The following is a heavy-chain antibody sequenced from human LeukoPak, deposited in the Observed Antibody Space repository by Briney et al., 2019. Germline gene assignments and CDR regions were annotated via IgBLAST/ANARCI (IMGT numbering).Heavy chain of an antibody. CDR1: GYSFTSYW. D-gene: IGHD3-10*01. V-gene: IGHV5-51*01. Sequence: GESLKISCKGSGYSFTSYWIGWVRQMPRKGLEWMGIIYPGDSDTRYSPSFQGQVTISADKSISTAYLQWSSLKASDTIMYYCARHVIRFGELLNFDYWGQGTLVTVSS. J-gene: IGHJ4*02. CDR3: ARHVIRFGELLNFDY. CDR2: IYPGDSDT.